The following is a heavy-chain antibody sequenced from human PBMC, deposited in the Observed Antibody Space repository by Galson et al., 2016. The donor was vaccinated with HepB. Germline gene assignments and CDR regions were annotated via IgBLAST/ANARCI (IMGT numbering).Heavy chain of an antibody. Sequence: SLRLSCAASGFTVGNNFMSWVRQAPGKGLEWVSLIYSVGTPHYADPVKGRFTMSRDSSKNSLYLQMNSLRADDTAVYFCARDPGGGPTHGYWGQGTLVTVSS. J-gene: IGHJ4*02. CDR2: IYSVGTP. CDR1: GFTVGNNF. CDR3: ARDPGGGPTHGY. V-gene: IGHV3-66*01. D-gene: IGHD3-16*01.